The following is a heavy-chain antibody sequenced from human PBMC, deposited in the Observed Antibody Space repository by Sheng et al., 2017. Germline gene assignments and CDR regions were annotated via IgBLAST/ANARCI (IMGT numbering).Heavy chain of an antibody. CDR3: SRVSGDYQYLFDY. Sequence: QLQLQESGPGLVKPSETLSLTCTVSGGSIISSSYYWGWIRQPPGKGLEWIGSIYYSGSTNYNPSLESRVTISVDTSKNQFSLKLSSVTAADTALYYCSRVSGDYQYLFDYWGQGTLVTVSS. CDR2: IYYSGST. D-gene: IGHD4-17*01. V-gene: IGHV4-39*07. CDR1: GGSIISSSYY. J-gene: IGHJ4*02.